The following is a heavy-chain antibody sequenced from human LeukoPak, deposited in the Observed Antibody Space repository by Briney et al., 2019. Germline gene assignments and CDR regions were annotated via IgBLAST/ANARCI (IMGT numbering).Heavy chain of an antibody. CDR1: GYTFTSYD. J-gene: IGHJ4*02. CDR3: AREYCSSTSCYGSSDY. V-gene: IGHV1-2*02. CDR2: INPNSGGT. Sequence: ASVKVSCKASGYTFTSYDINWVRQATGQGLEWMGWINPNSGGTNYAQKFQGRVTMTRDTSISTAYMELSRLRSDDTAVYYCAREYCSSTSCYGSSDYWGQGTLVTVSS. D-gene: IGHD2-2*01.